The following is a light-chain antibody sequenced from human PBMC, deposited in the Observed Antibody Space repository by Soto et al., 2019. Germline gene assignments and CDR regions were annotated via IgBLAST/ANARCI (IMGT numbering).Light chain of an antibody. V-gene: IGKV3-20*01. CDR2: GAS. CDR1: QSVSNNY. J-gene: IGKJ1*01. CDR3: QQYGSSGT. Sequence: EIVLTQSPVTLSLPPGERATLSCRASQSVSNNYLAWYQQKPGQAPRLLIYGASNRATGIPDRFSGSGSGTDFTLTISRLEPEDFAVYYCQQYGSSGTFGQGTKVDI.